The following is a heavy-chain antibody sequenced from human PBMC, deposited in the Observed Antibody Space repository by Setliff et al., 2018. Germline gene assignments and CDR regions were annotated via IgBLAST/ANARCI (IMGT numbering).Heavy chain of an antibody. CDR3: ARAKGTTMATQYFDY. CDR1: GLTFRTYA. D-gene: IGHD3-10*01. V-gene: IGHV3-21*01. CDR2: ISSRSSHI. Sequence: GGSLRLSCAASGLTFRTYAMSWVRQAPGKGLDWVSSISSRSSHIYYADSAEGRFTISRDNAKNSLYLQLNSLRAEDTAVYYCARAKGTTMATQYFDYWGQGTLVTVSS. J-gene: IGHJ4*02.